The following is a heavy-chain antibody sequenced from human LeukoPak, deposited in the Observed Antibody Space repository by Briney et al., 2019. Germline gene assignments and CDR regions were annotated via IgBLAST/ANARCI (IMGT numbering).Heavy chain of an antibody. CDR2: INPNDGST. D-gene: IGHD3-10*01. J-gene: IGHJ6*03. V-gene: IGHV1-46*01. Sequence: ASVKVSCKASGYTFSSYYIHWVRQAPGQGLEWMAIINPNDGSTSYAQKFQGRVTMTRDMSTSTVYMELSSLRSEDTAVYYCAREGWFGELLDYYYYMDVWGKGTTVTVSS. CDR1: GYTFSSYY. CDR3: AREGWFGELLDYYYYMDV.